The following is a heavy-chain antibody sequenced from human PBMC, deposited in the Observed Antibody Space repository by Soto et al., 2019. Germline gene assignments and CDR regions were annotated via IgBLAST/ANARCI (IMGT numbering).Heavy chain of an antibody. J-gene: IGHJ3*02. CDR1: GFTFDDYA. D-gene: IGHD3-16*01. V-gene: IGHV3-9*01. Sequence: GGSLRLSCAASGFTFDDYAMHWVRQAPGKGLEWVSGISWNSGSIGYADSVKGRFTISRDNAKNSLYLQMNSLRAEDTALYYCAKAGGAGKYDAFDIWGQGTMVTVSS. CDR2: ISWNSGSI. CDR3: AKAGGAGKYDAFDI.